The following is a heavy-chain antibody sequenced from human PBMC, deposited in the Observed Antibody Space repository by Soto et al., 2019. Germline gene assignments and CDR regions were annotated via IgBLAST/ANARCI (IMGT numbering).Heavy chain of an antibody. J-gene: IGHJ6*02. D-gene: IGHD5-18*01. Sequence: GGSMGLSSAASGLTFSSYGMHGVLQDPGKGLEWVAVIWYDGSNKYYADSVKGRFTISRDNSKNTLYLQMNSLRAEDTAVYYCARDQVGYGYGMDVWGQGTTVTVSS. CDR1: GLTFSSYG. V-gene: IGHV3-33*01. CDR3: ARDQVGYGYGMDV. CDR2: IWYDGSNK.